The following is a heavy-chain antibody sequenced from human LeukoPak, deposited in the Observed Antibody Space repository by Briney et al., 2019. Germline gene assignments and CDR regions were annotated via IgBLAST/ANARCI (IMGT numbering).Heavy chain of an antibody. J-gene: IGHJ5*02. Sequence: SLTVSFKSSGGTFSSYAISWVRQAPGQGLEWMGGSIPIFGTANYAQKFQGRVTITTDESTRTAYMEPSRLRSEDKAVYYCARDNDAGANWFDPWGQGTLVAASS. D-gene: IGHD1-1*01. CDR3: ARDNDAGANWFDP. CDR1: GGTFSSYA. V-gene: IGHV1-69*05. CDR2: SIPIFGTA.